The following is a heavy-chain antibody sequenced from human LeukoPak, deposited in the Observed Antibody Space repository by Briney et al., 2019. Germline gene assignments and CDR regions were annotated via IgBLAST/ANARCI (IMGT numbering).Heavy chain of an antibody. J-gene: IGHJ4*02. CDR1: GYTFTGYY. D-gene: IGHD3-22*01. V-gene: IGHV1-2*06. CDR2: INPDSGAT. Sequence: ASVKVSCKASGYTFTGYYIHWVRQAPGQGLEWMGRINPDSGATTYAQKFQGRVTMTRDTSISTAHMELSRLRSDDTAVYFCARDWELYYYDSSGYSCDYWGQGTLVTVSS. CDR3: ARDWELYYYDSSGYSCDY.